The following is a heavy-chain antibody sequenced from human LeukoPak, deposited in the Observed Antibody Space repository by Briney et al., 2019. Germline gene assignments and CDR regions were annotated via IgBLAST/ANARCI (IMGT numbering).Heavy chain of an antibody. CDR2: IYYSGST. V-gene: IGHV4-39*02. CDR1: GGSISSSSYY. J-gene: IGHJ6*02. Sequence: SETLSLTCTVSGGSISSSSYYWGWIRQPPGKGLEWIGSIYYSGSTYYNPSLKSRVTISVDTSKNQFSLKLSSVTAADTAVYYCARDSPRIYGMDVWGQGTTVTVSS. CDR3: ARDSPRIYGMDV. D-gene: IGHD3-10*01.